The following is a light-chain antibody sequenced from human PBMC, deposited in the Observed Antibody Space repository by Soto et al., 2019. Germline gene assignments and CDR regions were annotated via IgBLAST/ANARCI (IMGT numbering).Light chain of an antibody. J-gene: IGKJ5*01. CDR3: QHYDSLPIT. CDR1: QSFSSSY. V-gene: IGKV3-20*01. CDR2: GAS. Sequence: EIVMTQSPATLSVSPGERATLSCRASQSFSSSYLAWYQQKPGQPPRLLIYGASSRATGIPDRFSGSGSGTDFTLTISRLEPEDFAVFYCQHYDSLPITFGQGTRLETK.